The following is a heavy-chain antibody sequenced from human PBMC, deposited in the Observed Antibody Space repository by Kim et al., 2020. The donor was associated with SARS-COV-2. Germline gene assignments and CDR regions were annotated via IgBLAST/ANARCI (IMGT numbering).Heavy chain of an antibody. Sequence: GGSLRLSCAASGFTFSSYAMSWVRQAPGKGLEWVSSISASGAGTYYADSVKGRFTISRDKSKNTLYLQMNSLRAEDTAVYYCAKALQGCSGTSCYPDYWGQATLVTVSS. V-gene: IGHV3-23*01. J-gene: IGHJ4*02. CDR3: AKALQGCSGTSCYPDY. D-gene: IGHD2-2*01. CDR1: GFTFSSYA. CDR2: ISASGAGT.